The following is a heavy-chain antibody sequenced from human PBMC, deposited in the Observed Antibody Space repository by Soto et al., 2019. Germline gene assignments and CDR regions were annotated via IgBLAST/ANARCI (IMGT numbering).Heavy chain of an antibody. V-gene: IGHV4-61*01. CDR1: GGSVSSGSYY. Sequence: PSETLSLTSTVSGGSVSSGSYYWSWIRQPPGKGLEWIGYIYYSGSTNYNPSLKSRVTISVDTSKNQFSLKLSSVTAADTAVYYCARRWGRTFDYWGQGTLVTVSS. CDR3: ARRWGRTFDY. J-gene: IGHJ4*02. D-gene: IGHD7-27*01. CDR2: IYYSGST.